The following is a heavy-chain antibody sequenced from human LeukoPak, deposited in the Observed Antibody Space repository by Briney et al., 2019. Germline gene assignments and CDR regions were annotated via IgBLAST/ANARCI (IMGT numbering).Heavy chain of an antibody. D-gene: IGHD1-26*01. CDR3: ARDLGKDWYFYL. J-gene: IGHJ2*01. V-gene: IGHV3-48*04. CDR1: GFTFSSYS. Sequence: GRSLRLSCAASGFTFSSYSMNWVRQAPGKGLEGVSYISSSGSTIYYADSVKGRFTISRDNAKNSLYLLMNSLRAEDTAVYYCARDLGKDWYFYLWGRGTLVTVSS. CDR2: ISSSGSTI.